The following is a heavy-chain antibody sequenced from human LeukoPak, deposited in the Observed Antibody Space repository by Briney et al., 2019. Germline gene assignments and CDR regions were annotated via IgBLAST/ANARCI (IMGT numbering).Heavy chain of an antibody. CDR3: ARAGATVVLDY. V-gene: IGHV4-59*01. J-gene: IGHJ4*02. CDR1: GGSISSYY. D-gene: IGHD4-23*01. Sequence: SETLSLTCTVSGGSISSYYWSWIRQPPGKGLEWIGYIYYSGSTNYKPSLKSRVTISVDTSKNQFSLKLSSVTAADTAVYYCARAGATVVLDYWGQGTLVTVSS. CDR2: IYYSGST.